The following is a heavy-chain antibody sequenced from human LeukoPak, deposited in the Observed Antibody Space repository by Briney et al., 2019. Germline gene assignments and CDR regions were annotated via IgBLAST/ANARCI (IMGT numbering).Heavy chain of an antibody. CDR2: ISSSSSTI. D-gene: IGHD3-10*01. J-gene: IGHJ6*02. CDR1: GFTFSSYS. CDR3: ARDSYGSGSYYYYYGMDV. V-gene: IGHV3-48*01. Sequence: QTGGSLRLSCAASGFTFSSYSMNWVRQAPGKGLEWVSYISSSSSTIYYADSVKGRFTISRDNAKNTLYLQMNSLRAEDTAVYYCARDSYGSGSYYYYYGMDVWGQGTTVTVSS.